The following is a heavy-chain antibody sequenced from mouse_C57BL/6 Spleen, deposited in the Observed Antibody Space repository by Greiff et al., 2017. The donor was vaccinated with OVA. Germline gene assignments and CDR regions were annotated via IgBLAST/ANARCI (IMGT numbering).Heavy chain of an antibody. D-gene: IGHD2-2*01. CDR1: GYSITSGYY. Sequence: VQLKESGPGLVKPSQSLSLTCSVTGYSITSGYYWNWIRQFPGNKLEWMGYISYDGSNNYNPSLKNRISITRDTSKNQFFLKLNSVTTEDTATYYCARDRGYGYYYFDYWGQGTTLTVSS. CDR2: ISYDGSN. J-gene: IGHJ2*01. V-gene: IGHV3-6*01. CDR3: ARDRGYGYYYFDY.